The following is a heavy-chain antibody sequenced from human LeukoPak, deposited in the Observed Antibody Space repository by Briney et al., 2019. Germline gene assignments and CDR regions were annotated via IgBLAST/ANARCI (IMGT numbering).Heavy chain of an antibody. V-gene: IGHV3-66*01. D-gene: IGHD3-10*01. Sequence: AGSLRLSCAASGFTVSTNYLSWLRQAPGKGLEWVSVVYSGGTTYHADSVKGRFTISRDNSKNTMYLQMNSLRADDTAVYYCARESVVRGVINGMDVWGQGTTVTVSS. CDR3: ARESVVRGVINGMDV. J-gene: IGHJ6*02. CDR1: GFTVSTNY. CDR2: VYSGGTT.